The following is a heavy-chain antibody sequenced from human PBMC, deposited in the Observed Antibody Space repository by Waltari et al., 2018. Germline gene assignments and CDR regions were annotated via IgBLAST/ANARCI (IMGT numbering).Heavy chain of an antibody. D-gene: IGHD6-13*01. CDR1: GYTFTSYY. Sequence: QVQLVQSGAEVKKPGASVKVSCKASGYTFTSYYMHWVRQAPGQGLEWMGIINPSGGSKSYAQKFQGRVTMTRDTSTSTVYMELSSLRSEDTAVYYCARDGVRGLAAAYYFDYWGQGTLVTVSS. J-gene: IGHJ4*02. CDR3: ARDGVRGLAAAYYFDY. CDR2: INPSGGSK. V-gene: IGHV1-46*01.